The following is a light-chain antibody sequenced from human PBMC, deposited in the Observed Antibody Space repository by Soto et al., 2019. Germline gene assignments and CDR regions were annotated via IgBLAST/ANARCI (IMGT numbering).Light chain of an antibody. J-gene: IGLJ1*01. Sequence: QSVLTQPPSVSGAPGQRVTISCTGSXXXIGAGYDVHWYQQLPGTAPKLVIYANNNRPSGVPDRFSASKSGTSASLAITGLQADXEADYYCQSYDSSLRGVFGTGTKLTVL. CDR3: QSYDSSLRGV. V-gene: IGLV1-40*01. CDR1: XXXIGAGYD. CDR2: ANN.